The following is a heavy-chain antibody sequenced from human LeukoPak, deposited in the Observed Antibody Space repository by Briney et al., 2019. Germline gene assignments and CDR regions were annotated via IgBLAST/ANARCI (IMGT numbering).Heavy chain of an antibody. D-gene: IGHD4-17*01. J-gene: IGHJ4*02. CDR2: ISSNSSYI. Sequence: GGCLRPSWAASGVGFGSCSRKSARQDPRKGLEWVSSISSNSSYIYYADSVKGRFTISRDNAKNSLYLQMNSLRAEDTAVYYCARGYGAFDYWGQGTLVTVSS. V-gene: IGHV3-21*01. CDR3: ARGYGAFDY. CDR1: GVGFGSCS.